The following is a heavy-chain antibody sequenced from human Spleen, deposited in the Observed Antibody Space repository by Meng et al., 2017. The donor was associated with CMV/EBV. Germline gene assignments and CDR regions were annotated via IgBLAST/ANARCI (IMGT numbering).Heavy chain of an antibody. CDR2: INHRGST. D-gene: IGHD2-15*01. Sequence: GSLSLTCVVSGGSFSDYQWSWIRQTPGKGLEWIGEINHRGSTNYNPSLKSRLTISLDASKNQFSLKLASVTAADTAVYYCARVSPLHSGVWSSRVRGLHYWGQGTLVTVSS. J-gene: IGHJ4*02. CDR1: GGSFSDYQ. V-gene: IGHV4-34*01. CDR3: ARVSPLHSGVWSSRVRGLHY.